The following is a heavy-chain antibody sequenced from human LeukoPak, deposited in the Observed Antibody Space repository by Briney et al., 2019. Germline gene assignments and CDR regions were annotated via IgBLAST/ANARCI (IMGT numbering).Heavy chain of an antibody. CDR2: IYSGGST. CDR3: ARGEVAYYYYYMDV. J-gene: IGHJ6*03. V-gene: IGHV3-66*01. CDR1: GFTVSSNY. Sequence: GGSLRLSCAASGFTVSSNYMSWVRQAPGKGLEWVSVIYSGGSTYYADSVKGRFTISRDNSKNTLYLQMNSLRAEDTAVYYCARGEVAYYYYYMDVWGKGTTVTISS. D-gene: IGHD5-12*01.